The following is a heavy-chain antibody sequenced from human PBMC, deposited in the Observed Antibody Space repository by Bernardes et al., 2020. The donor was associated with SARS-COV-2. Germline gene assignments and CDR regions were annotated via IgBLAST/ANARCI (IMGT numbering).Heavy chain of an antibody. Sequence: SETLSLTCTVSGGSISGYYWSWIRQPPGKGLEYIGYIFYSGSTNSNPSLKSRVTISSDTSKNQLSLKLISVTAADTAVYYCARVSIGARPAFDIWGQGTMVNVSS. CDR1: GGSISGYY. CDR3: ARVSIGARPAFDI. J-gene: IGHJ3*02. CDR2: IFYSGST. V-gene: IGHV4-59*01. D-gene: IGHD6-6*01.